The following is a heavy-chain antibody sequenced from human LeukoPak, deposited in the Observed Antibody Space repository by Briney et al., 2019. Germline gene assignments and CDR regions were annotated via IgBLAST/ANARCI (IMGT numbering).Heavy chain of an antibody. CDR1: GYSFTSYW. J-gene: IGHJ4*02. CDR2: IDPSDSYT. CDR3: ARLEVDTAMAHFDY. Sequence: GESLKISCKGSGYSFTSYWIRWVRQMPGKGLEWMGRIDPSDSYTNYSPSFQGHVTISADKSIGTAYLQWSSLKASDTAMYYCARLEVDTAMAHFDYWGQGTLVTVSS. D-gene: IGHD5-18*01. V-gene: IGHV5-10-1*01.